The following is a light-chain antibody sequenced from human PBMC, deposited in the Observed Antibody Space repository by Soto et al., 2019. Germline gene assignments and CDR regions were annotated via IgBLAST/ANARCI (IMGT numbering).Light chain of an antibody. Sequence: DIQMPQSPSALSASVGERVTITCRASQSVSGWLAWYQQKPGKAPKLLIYDVSSLERGVPSRFSGSGSGTEFTLTISGLHPDDFATYYCQQYESYSGTFGQGTKVDIK. CDR3: QQYESYSGT. V-gene: IGKV1-5*01. CDR2: DVS. CDR1: QSVSGW. J-gene: IGKJ1*01.